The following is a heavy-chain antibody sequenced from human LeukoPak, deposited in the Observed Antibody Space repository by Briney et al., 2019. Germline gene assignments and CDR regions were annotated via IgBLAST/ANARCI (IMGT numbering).Heavy chain of an antibody. J-gene: IGHJ4*02. Sequence: ASVKVSCKASGYTFTSYDINWVRQATGQGLEWMGWMNPNSGNTGYAQKFQGRVTITRNTSISTAYMELSSLRSEDTAVYYCAREDILTGYSFFDYWGQGTLVTVSS. CDR2: MNPNSGNT. CDR1: GYTFTSYD. D-gene: IGHD3-9*01. CDR3: AREDILTGYSFFDY. V-gene: IGHV1-8*03.